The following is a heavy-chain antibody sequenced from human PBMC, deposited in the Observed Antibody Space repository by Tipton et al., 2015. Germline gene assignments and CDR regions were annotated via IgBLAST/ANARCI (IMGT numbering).Heavy chain of an antibody. J-gene: IGHJ4*02. CDR3: ACQDYDSLTRDYQTVDY. CDR2: ISHSGHT. CDR1: AYSISSDYY. D-gene: IGHD3-9*01. Sequence: TLSLTCAVSAYSISSDYYWGWIRQPPGKGLEWIGSISHSGHTYYNPSLKSRVTMSRDTPKNQFSLKLTSVTAADTAVYYCACQDYDSLTRDYQTVDYWGQGTLVSVSS. V-gene: IGHV4-38-2*01.